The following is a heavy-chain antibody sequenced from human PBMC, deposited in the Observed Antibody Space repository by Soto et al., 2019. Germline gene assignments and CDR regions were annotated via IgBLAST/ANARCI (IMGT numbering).Heavy chain of an antibody. V-gene: IGHV1-46*01. D-gene: IGHD2-21*02. CDR2: VNPSGGHT. J-gene: IGHJ4*02. CDR3: ARGGHVVVVTAALDY. CDR1: GDTFTDYY. Sequence: QVQLMQSGAEVKKPGASVKVSCKASGDTFTDYYIHWVRQAPGQGLEWMGTVNPSGGHTTYAQHLLGRVTMSSYTSTSTLSMELTSLTSDDTAIYYCARGGHVVVVTAALDYWGQGTLVTVSS.